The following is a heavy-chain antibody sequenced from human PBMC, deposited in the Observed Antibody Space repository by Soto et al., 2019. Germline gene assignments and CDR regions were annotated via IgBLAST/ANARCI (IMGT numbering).Heavy chain of an antibody. CDR2: ISYDGSNK. Sequence: LRLSCAASGFTFSSYAMHWVRQAPGKGLEWVAVISYDGSNKYYADSVKGRFTISRDNSKNTLYLQMNSLRAEDTAVYYCASTTAAGSSGYYYGMDVSGPGTTVTVSS. V-gene: IGHV3-30-3*01. CDR1: GFTFSSYA. CDR3: ASTTAAGSSGYYYGMDV. D-gene: IGHD6-13*01. J-gene: IGHJ6*02.